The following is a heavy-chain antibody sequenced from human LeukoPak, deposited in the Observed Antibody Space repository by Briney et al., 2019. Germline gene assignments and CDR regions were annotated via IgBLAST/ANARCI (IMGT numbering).Heavy chain of an antibody. J-gene: IGHJ3*02. CDR1: GGSISSYY. Sequence: KSSETLSLTCTVAGGSISSYYWSWIRQPAGKGLEWVGRIYTSGITNYNPSLKSRVTMSVDTSKNQFSLKLSSVTAADTAVYYCAMGNTNAFDIWGQGTMVTVSS. CDR2: IYTSGIT. D-gene: IGHD7-27*01. CDR3: AMGNTNAFDI. V-gene: IGHV4-4*07.